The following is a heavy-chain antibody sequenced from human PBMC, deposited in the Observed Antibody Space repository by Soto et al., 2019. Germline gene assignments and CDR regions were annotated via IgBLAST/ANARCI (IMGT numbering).Heavy chain of an antibody. Sequence: ASVKVSCKVSGYTLTDLSMQWVRQAPGKGLEWMGGFDPEDGETIYAQKFQGRVTMTEDTATDTAYMELSSLRSDDTAVYYCASAGVDFGFWSGHPGMDVWGQGTTVTVSS. CDR1: GYTLTDLS. V-gene: IGHV1-24*01. CDR2: FDPEDGET. CDR3: ASAGVDFGFWSGHPGMDV. J-gene: IGHJ6*02. D-gene: IGHD3-3*01.